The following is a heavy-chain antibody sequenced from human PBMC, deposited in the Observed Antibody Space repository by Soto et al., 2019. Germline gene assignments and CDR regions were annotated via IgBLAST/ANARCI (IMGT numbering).Heavy chain of an antibody. Sequence: PGGSLRLSCATSGFTFSSNGMSWVRQAPGKGLDWVSGISGSGRNTYYADSVKGRFTISRDNSKNTLFLQMNSLRAEDTDVYYCEKNLLSSAQSALDPWGQGTLVTVFS. CDR2: ISGSGRNT. J-gene: IGHJ5*02. V-gene: IGHV3-23*01. CDR1: GFTFSSNG. D-gene: IGHD6-25*01. CDR3: EKNLLSSAQSALDP.